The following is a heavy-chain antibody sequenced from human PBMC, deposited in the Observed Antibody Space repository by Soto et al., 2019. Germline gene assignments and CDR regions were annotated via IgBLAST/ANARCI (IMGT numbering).Heavy chain of an antibody. CDR1: GFRFDDYA. V-gene: IGHV3-9*01. J-gene: IGHJ4*02. CDR2: ISWNGTTF. D-gene: IGHD3-22*01. Sequence: EVQLVESGGGLVKPGRSLRLSCVASGFRFDDYAMHWVRLVPGKGLEWVSGISWNGTTFGDADSPKGRFTISRDNARNSVYLQMNSLRAVDTALYYCVRDRGSTYYFGRFDSWGQGTLVTVSS. CDR3: VRDRGSTYYFGRFDS.